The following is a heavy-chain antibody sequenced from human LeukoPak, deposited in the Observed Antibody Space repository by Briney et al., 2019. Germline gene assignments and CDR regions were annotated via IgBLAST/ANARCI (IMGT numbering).Heavy chain of an antibody. Sequence: ASVKVSCKASGYTFTGYYIHWVRQAPGQGLEWMGWINPNSGGTNYAQKLQGWVTMTRDTPIKTAYMELSRLKYDDTAVYYCAKDSGGDYGGSLAFDIWGQGTMVTVSS. J-gene: IGHJ3*02. V-gene: IGHV1-2*04. CDR3: AKDSGGDYGGSLAFDI. CDR1: GYTFTGYY. CDR2: INPNSGGT. D-gene: IGHD4-17*01.